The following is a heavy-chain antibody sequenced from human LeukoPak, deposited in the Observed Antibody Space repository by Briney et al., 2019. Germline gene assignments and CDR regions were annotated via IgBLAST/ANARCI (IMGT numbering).Heavy chain of an antibody. CDR1: GGSISSYY. V-gene: IGHV4-4*07. CDR2: IYTSGST. J-gene: IGHJ5*02. CDR3: ARRGRVVSGSYDWFDP. Sequence: PSETLSLTCTVSGGSISSYYWSWIRQPAGKGLEWIGRIYTSGSTNYNPSLKSRVTMSVDTFKNQFSLKLSSVTAADTAVYYCARRGRVVSGSYDWFDPWGQGTLVTVSS. D-gene: IGHD2-21*01.